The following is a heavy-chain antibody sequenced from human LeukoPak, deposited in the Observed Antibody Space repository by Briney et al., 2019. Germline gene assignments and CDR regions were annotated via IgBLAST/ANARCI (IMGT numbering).Heavy chain of an antibody. CDR3: AKENNAYGDFSAFHY. CDR2: LRYDGNNK. V-gene: IGHV3-30*02. D-gene: IGHD4-17*01. CDR1: GFTLSSYG. Sequence: PGGCLRLACAASGFTLSSYGVAWVRQAPGKGLGWVAFLRYDGNNKNYAEKLKGRVTISRDNSKNTLYLQMSSLRAEDTAIYYCAKENNAYGDFSAFHYWGQGTLVTVSS. J-gene: IGHJ4*02.